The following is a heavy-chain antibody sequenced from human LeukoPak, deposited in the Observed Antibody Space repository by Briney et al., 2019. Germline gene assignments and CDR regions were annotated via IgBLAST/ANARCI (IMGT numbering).Heavy chain of an antibody. CDR1: GYTFTGCY. J-gene: IGHJ5*02. V-gene: IGHV1-2*02. CDR3: ASVVGVTATSLYSGFGP. Sequence: GASVKVSCKASGYTFTGCYMHWVRQAPGQGLEWMGWINPNSGGTNYAQKFQGRVTMTRDTSISTAYMDLSRLRSDDTAVYYCASVVGVTATSLYSGFGPWGQGTLVTVSS. D-gene: IGHD2-15*01. CDR2: INPNSGGT.